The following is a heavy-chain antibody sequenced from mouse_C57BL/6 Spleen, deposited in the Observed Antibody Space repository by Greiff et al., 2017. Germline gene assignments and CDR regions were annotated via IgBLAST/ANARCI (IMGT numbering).Heavy chain of an antibody. CDR3: ARVYGSSYAMDY. D-gene: IGHD1-1*01. CDR2: IHPNSGST. V-gene: IGHV1-64*01. J-gene: IGHJ4*01. Sequence: QVHVKQPGAELVKPGASVKLSCKASGYTFTSYWMHWVKQRPGQGLEWIGMIHPNSGSTNYNEKFKSKATLTVDKSSSTAYMQLSSLTSEDSAVYYCARVYGSSYAMDYWGQGTSVTVSS. CDR1: GYTFTSYW.